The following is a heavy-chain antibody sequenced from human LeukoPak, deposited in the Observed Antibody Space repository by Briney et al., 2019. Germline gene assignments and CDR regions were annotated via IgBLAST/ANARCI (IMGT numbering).Heavy chain of an antibody. CDR2: INPNSGGT. J-gene: IGHJ5*02. CDR3: ARDAVPAARDWFDP. V-gene: IGHV1-2*02. D-gene: IGHD2-2*01. CDR1: GYTFTSYY. Sequence: ASVKVSCKASGYTFTSYYMHWVRQAPGQGLEWMGWINPNSGGTNYAQKFQGRVTMTRDTSISTAYMELSRLRSDDTAVYYCARDAVPAARDWFDPWGQGTLVTVSS.